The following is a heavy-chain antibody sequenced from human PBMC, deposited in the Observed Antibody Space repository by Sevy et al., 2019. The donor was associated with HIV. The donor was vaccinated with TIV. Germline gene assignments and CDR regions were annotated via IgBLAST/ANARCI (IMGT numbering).Heavy chain of an antibody. J-gene: IGHJ4*02. CDR1: GFTFSGYT. CDR3: ARDLGDYYGSQI. CDR2: ITTSTTTI. V-gene: IGHV3-48*02. D-gene: IGHD3-10*01. Sequence: GGSLRLSCAASGFTFSGYTMNWVRQAPGRGLEWVSSITTSTTTIYYADSVKGRFTISRDNAKNSLYLQMNSLRDEDTAVYYCARDLGDYYGSQIWGQRTLVTVSS.